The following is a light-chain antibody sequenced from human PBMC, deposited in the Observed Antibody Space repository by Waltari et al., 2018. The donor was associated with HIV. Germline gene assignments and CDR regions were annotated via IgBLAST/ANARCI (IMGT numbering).Light chain of an antibody. CDR3: QQYDYWPPWT. V-gene: IGKV3-15*01. CDR2: GAS. J-gene: IGKJ1*01. Sequence: EVLLTQSPATLSVSPGDRTTLSCRASQSVRTNLAWYQQRPGKPPRLLIYGASTRATGIAARFSGSGSGTEFTLTINSLQSEDYAVYYCQQYDYWPPWTFGQGTKVEMK. CDR1: QSVRTN.